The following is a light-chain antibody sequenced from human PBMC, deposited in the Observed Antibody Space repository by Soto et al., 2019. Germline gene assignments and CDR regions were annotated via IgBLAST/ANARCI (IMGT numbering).Light chain of an antibody. V-gene: IGKV1-9*01. Sequence: DIQLTQSPSFLSASVGDRVTITCRASQGISSYLAWYQQKPGKAPKLLIYAASTLQSGVPSRFSGSGSGTEFTLTISSLQPEDFATYYCHQLNSYPTFGQGPRLEIK. CDR1: QGISSY. CDR3: HQLNSYPT. J-gene: IGKJ5*01. CDR2: AAS.